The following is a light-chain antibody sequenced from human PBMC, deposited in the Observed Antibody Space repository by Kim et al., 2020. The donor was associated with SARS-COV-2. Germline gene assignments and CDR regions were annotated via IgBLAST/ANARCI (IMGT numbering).Light chain of an antibody. CDR3: QHYGNSRWT. CDR1: QSVSSSY. CDR2: GAS. J-gene: IGKJ1*01. Sequence: PGERATLSCRASQSVSSSYLAWYQQEPGQAPRLLIYGASSGATGIPDRLSARGSETDFTLTISRLVPEDFAAYYCQHYGNSRWTLGQGTKV. V-gene: IGKV3-20*01.